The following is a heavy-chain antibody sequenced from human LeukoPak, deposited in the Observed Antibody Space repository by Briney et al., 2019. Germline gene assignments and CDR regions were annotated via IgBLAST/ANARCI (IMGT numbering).Heavy chain of an antibody. V-gene: IGHV1-69*13. CDR2: IVPIFDST. Sequence: SVKVSCKASGGSLSRFALNWVRQTPGQGLEWMGGIVPIFDSTNYAQKFQVRVTITADESTNTAYMELNNLRSEDTGVYYCARVMVVAGNGGYFLYWGQGTLVTVSS. J-gene: IGHJ1*01. CDR3: ARVMVVAGNGGYFLY. D-gene: IGHD2-15*01. CDR1: GGSLSRFA.